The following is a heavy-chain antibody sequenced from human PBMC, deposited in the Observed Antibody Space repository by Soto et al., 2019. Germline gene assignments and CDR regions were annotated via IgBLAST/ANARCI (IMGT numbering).Heavy chain of an antibody. J-gene: IGHJ5*02. D-gene: IGHD3-3*01. CDR2: INHSGSP. V-gene: IGHV4-34*01. Sequence: QVQLQQWGAGLLKPSETLSLTCAVYGESFSGYYWSWIRQPPGEGLEWIGEINHSGSPNYNPSLKSRVTISVDTSKTQFSLKLSSVNAADTAVYYGARGWVLRFLPRFAPWGQGTLATVSS. CDR1: GESFSGYY. CDR3: ARGWVLRFLPRFAP.